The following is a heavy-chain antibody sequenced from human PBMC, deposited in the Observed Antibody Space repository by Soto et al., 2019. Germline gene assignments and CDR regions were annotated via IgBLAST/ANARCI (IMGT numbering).Heavy chain of an antibody. V-gene: IGHV1-3*01. CDR2: INAGNGNT. CDR3: ARDFNHESSCHYFFY. Sequence: ASVKVSCKASGYTFTSYAMHWVRQAPGQRLEWMGWINAGNGNTKYSQKFQGRVTITRDTSASTAYMELSSLRSEDTAVYYCARDFNHESSCHYFFYWGQGTQVTVAA. J-gene: IGHJ4*02. D-gene: IGHD3-22*01. CDR1: GYTFTSYA.